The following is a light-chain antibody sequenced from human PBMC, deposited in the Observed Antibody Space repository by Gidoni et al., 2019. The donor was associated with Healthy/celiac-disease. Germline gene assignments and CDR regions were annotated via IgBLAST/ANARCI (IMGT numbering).Light chain of an antibody. CDR2: DVS. Sequence: QSALTQPRSVSGSPGQSVTISCTGTSSDVGGYHYVSWYQQHPGKASKLMIYDVSKRPSGVPDRFSGSKPGNTASLTISGLQAEDEADYYCCSYAGSYTFGHVVFGGGTKLTVL. CDR3: CSYAGSYTFGHVV. CDR1: SSDVGGYHY. V-gene: IGLV2-11*01. J-gene: IGLJ2*01.